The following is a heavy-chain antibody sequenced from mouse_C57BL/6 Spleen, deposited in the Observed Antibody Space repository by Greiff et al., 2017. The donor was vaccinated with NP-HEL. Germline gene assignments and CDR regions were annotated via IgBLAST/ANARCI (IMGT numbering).Heavy chain of an antibody. CDR2: IYPGSGST. Sequence: QVQLQQPGAELVKPGASVKMSCKASGYTFTSYWITWVKQRPGQGLEWIGDIYPGSGSTNYNEKFKSKATLTVDTSSSTAYLQLSSLTSEDSAVYYCARGTTTPYYFDYWGQGTTLTVSS. CDR1: GYTFTSYW. J-gene: IGHJ2*01. D-gene: IGHD1-1*01. CDR3: ARGTTTPYYFDY. V-gene: IGHV1-55*01.